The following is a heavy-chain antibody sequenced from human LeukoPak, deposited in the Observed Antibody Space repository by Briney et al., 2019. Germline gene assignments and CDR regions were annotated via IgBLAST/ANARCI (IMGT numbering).Heavy chain of an antibody. CDR1: GYTFTSDG. D-gene: IGHD5-24*01. J-gene: IGHJ4*02. CDR2: ISAYNGNT. CDR3: ARSLETYYFDY. V-gene: IGHV1-18*01. Sequence: GASVKVSCKASGYTFTSDGISWVRQAPGQGLEWMGWISAYNGNTNYAQRLQGRVTMTTDTSTSTAYMELRSPRSDDTAVYYCARSLETYYFDYWGQGTLVTVSS.